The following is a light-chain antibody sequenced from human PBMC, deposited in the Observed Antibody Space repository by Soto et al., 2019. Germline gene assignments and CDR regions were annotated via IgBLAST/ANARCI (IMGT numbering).Light chain of an antibody. CDR3: QQYGSSPFT. V-gene: IGKV3-20*01. CDR1: QSVSSNY. Sequence: EIVLTQSPGTLSLSPGERATLSCRASQSVSSNYLTWYQQKPGQAPRLLIYGASSRATGIPDRVNGSGSGRDFTLTISRLEHEDLAVYYCQQYGSSPFTFGPGTQVDI. CDR2: GAS. J-gene: IGKJ3*01.